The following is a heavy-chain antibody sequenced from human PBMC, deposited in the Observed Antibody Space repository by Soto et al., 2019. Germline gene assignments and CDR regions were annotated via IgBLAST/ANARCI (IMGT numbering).Heavy chain of an antibody. CDR3: VRDWGRDGYNLPSLL. D-gene: IGHD5-12*01. Sequence: QVQLVQSGAEVKKPGSSVKVSCKASGGTFSSYAIRWVRHAPGQGLEWMGGIIPIFGTAHYGQKFQGRVKIHADESPSKAYMELGSLRSEDTAVDYLVRDWGRDGYNLPSLLWGQGTRVTLSS. CDR2: IIPIFGTA. J-gene: IGHJ4*02. V-gene: IGHV1-69*12. CDR1: GGTFSSYA.